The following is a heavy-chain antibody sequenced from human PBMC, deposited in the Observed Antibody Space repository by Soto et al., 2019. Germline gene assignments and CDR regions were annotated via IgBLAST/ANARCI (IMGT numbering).Heavy chain of an antibody. Sequence: QVQLVQSGAEVKKPGASVKVSCKASGYTFTSYDINWVRQATGQGLEWMGWMNPNSGNAGYAQKFQGRVTMTRNTSISTAYMELSSLRSEDTAVYYCARGLLYDFGPWFDPWGQGTLVTVSS. J-gene: IGHJ5*02. V-gene: IGHV1-8*01. CDR1: GYTFTSYD. CDR3: ARGLLYDFGPWFDP. CDR2: MNPNSGNA. D-gene: IGHD3-3*01.